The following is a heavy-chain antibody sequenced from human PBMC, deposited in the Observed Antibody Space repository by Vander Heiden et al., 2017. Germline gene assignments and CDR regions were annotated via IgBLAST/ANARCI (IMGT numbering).Heavy chain of an antibody. Sequence: QVQLQESGPGLVKPSETLALTCTVYGGSFSSYYWSWIRQPPGKGLEWIGYIYYSGSTNYNPSLKSRVTISIDTSKNQFYLRLSSVTAADTAAYYCARAGGYGSGSEHWGQGTLVTVSS. J-gene: IGHJ4*02. D-gene: IGHD3-10*01. CDR3: ARAGGYGSGSEH. CDR1: GGSFSSYY. V-gene: IGHV4-59*01. CDR2: IYYSGST.